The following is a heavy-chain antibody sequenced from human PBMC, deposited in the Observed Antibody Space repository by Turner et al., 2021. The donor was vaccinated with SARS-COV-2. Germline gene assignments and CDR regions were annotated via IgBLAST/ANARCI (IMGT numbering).Heavy chain of an antibody. CDR2: ISYDGSKK. V-gene: IGHV3-30-3*01. J-gene: IGHJ3*02. CDR3: ARAGWDLLPFDAFDI. CDR1: GFTFSTYA. D-gene: IGHD1-26*01. Sequence: QVQLVESGGGVVQPGRSLRLSCAASGFTFSTYAMHWVRQAPGKGLEWVAVISYDGSKKDYADSVKGRFTISRDNSKNTLYLQMNSLRAEDTAVYYCARAGWDLLPFDAFDIWGQGTMVTISS.